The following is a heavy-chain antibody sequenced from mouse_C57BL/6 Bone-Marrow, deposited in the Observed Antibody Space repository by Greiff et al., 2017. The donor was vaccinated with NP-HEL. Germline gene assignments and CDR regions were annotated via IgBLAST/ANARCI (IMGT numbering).Heavy chain of an antibody. CDR2: IDPEDGAT. CDR3: ARGGCKGAY. V-gene: IGHV14-2*01. CDR1: GFNIKDYY. D-gene: IGHD1-3*01. J-gene: IGHJ3*01. Sequence: EVQLQQSGAELVKPGASVKLSCTASGFNIKDYYMHWVKQRTEQGLEWIGRIDPEDGATKYAPKFQGKATLTADTSTNTAYLQLSSLTSEDTAVDYCARGGCKGAYWGQGTLVTVSA.